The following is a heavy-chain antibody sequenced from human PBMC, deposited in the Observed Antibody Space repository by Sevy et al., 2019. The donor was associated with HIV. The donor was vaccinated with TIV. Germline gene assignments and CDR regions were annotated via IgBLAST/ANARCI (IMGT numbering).Heavy chain of an antibody. V-gene: IGHV4-34*01. CDR2: INHSGST. D-gene: IGHD4-17*01. CDR3: ERVGRNTGTTAHDAFDI. CDR1: GGSFSGYY. Sequence: SETLSLTCAVYGGSFSGYYWSWIRQPPGKGLEWIGEINHSGSTNYNPSLKSRVTISVDTSKNKFSLKLSSVTAADTAVYYCERVGRNTGTTAHDAFDIWGQGTMVTVSS. J-gene: IGHJ3*02.